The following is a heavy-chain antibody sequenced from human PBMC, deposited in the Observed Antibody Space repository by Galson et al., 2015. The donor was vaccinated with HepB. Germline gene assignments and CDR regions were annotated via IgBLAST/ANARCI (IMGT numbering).Heavy chain of an antibody. CDR2: INDDGSVK. V-gene: IGHV3-23*01. CDR1: GFTFSSSP. CDR3: AKDPHPDYCSTSCYNY. J-gene: IGHJ4*02. D-gene: IGHD2-2*02. Sequence: SLRLSCAASGFTFSSSPMSWVRQAPGRGLEWVSVINDDGSVKDYADSVKGRFTISRDNSKNTLYLQMNSLGAEDTAVYYCAKDPHPDYCSTSCYNYWGQGTLVTVSS.